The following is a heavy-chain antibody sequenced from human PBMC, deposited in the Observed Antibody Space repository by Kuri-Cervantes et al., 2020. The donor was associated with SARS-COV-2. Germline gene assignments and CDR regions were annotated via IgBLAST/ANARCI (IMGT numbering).Heavy chain of an antibody. D-gene: IGHD7-27*01. CDR3: ASEEGGELGEAFDY. Sequence: EFLKISCAASGFTFSGYSMNWIRQAPGKGLEWVASIDSISYYIYHADSVKGRLTISRDNAKPALYQQMNSLKPEDTAVYYCASEEGGELGEAFDYWGQGALVTVSS. V-gene: IGHV3-21*01. J-gene: IGHJ4*02. CDR2: IDSISYYI. CDR1: GFTFSGYS.